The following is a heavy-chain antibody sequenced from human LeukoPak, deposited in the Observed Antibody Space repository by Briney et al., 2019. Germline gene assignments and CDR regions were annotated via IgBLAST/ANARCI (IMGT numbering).Heavy chain of an antibody. CDR2: ISYDGSNK. CDR1: GFTFSSYG. Sequence: PGGSLRLSCAASGFTFSSYGMHWVRQTPGKGLEWVAVISYDGSNKYYADSVKGRFTISRDNSKNTLYLQMNSPRAEDTAVYYCAKSGFDYWGQGTLVTDSS. J-gene: IGHJ4*02. D-gene: IGHD3-10*01. CDR3: AKSGFDY. V-gene: IGHV3-30*18.